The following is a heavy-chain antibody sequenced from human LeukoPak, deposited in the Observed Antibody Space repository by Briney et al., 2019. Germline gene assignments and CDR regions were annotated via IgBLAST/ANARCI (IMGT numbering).Heavy chain of an antibody. J-gene: IGHJ4*02. CDR2: IYSAGSA. CDR1: GLTVSSNY. CDR3: AKEPGRNIYPISYFDY. D-gene: IGHD3-3*02. V-gene: IGHV3-53*01. Sequence: PGGSLRLSCAAPGLTVSSNYMIWVRQAPGRGLEWVSVIYSAGSAYYADSVKGRFTISRDNSKNTLFLQMNSLRAEDTAVYYCAKEPGRNIYPISYFDYWGQGTLVTVSS.